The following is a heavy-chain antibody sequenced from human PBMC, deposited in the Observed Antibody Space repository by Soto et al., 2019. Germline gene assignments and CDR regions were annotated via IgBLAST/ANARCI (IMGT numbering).Heavy chain of an antibody. D-gene: IGHD3-3*01. J-gene: IGHJ6*02. V-gene: IGHV4-59*01. CDR3: ARGIGAIYYYYGMDV. Sequence: SETLSLTCTVSGGSISSYYWSWIRQPPGKGLEWIGYIYYSGSTNYNPSLKSRVTISVDTSKNQFSLKLSSVTAADTAVYYCARGIGAIYYYYGMDVWGQGTTVTVSS. CDR2: IYYSGST. CDR1: GGSISSYY.